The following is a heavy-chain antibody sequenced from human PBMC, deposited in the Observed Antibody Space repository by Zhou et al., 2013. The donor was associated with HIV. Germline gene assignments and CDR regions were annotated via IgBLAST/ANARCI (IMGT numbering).Heavy chain of an antibody. CDR3: ASGCLGGDCSFDH. V-gene: IGHV1-18*01. CDR1: GYTFTSYG. D-gene: IGHD2-21*02. CDR2: ISVYNSDR. Sequence: QVQLVQSGAEVKKPGASVKVSCKASGYTFTSYGISWVRQAPGQGLEWMGWISVYNSDRNYAQKLQGRVTITTDESTSTAYMKLTSLRSEDTAVYYCASGCLGGDCSFDHWGQGTLVTVSA. J-gene: IGHJ4*02.